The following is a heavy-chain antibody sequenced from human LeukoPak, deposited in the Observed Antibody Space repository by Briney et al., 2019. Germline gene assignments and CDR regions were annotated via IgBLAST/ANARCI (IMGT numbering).Heavy chain of an antibody. V-gene: IGHV4-30-2*01. Sequence: PSETLSLTCAVSGGSISSGGYSWSWIRQPPGKGPEWIGYIYYSGSIYYNPSLKSRVTMSVDTSKNQFSLKLSSVTAVDTAVYYCARTGPYSGSYFDAFDIWGQGTLVTVSS. CDR1: GGSISSGGYS. J-gene: IGHJ3*02. D-gene: IGHD1-26*01. CDR3: ARTGPYSGSYFDAFDI. CDR2: IYYSGSI.